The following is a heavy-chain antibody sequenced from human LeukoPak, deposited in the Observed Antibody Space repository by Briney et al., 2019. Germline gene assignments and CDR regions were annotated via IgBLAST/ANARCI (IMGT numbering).Heavy chain of an antibody. Sequence: SETLSLTRTVSGGSISSYFWSWIRQPPGKGLEWIGYIYYSGSTNYNPSLKSRVTISVDTSKNQFSLKLSSVTAADTAVYYCASARLGSGLEGAFDIWGQGTMVTVSS. J-gene: IGHJ3*02. CDR2: IYYSGST. V-gene: IGHV4-59*01. CDR1: GGSISSYF. CDR3: ASARLGSGLEGAFDI. D-gene: IGHD6-25*01.